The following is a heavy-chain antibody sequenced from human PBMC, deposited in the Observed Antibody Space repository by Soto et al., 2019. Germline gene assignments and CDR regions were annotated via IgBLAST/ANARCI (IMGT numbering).Heavy chain of an antibody. J-gene: IGHJ5*02. D-gene: IGHD6-13*01. CDR3: TRDASRDSSARGWFDP. Sequence: GGSLRLSCAASGFTFRSFTMNWVRQAPGKWLEWVSTISSNSAYIYYTDALRGRFTISRDNAKNSLHLQMNSLRTEDTAVYYCTRDASRDSSARGWFDPWGPGXLVTVYS. V-gene: IGHV3-21*01. CDR1: GFTFRSFT. CDR2: ISSNSAYI.